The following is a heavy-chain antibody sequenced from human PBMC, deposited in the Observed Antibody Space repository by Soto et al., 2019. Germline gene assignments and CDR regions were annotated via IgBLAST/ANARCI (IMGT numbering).Heavy chain of an antibody. V-gene: IGHV5-51*01. D-gene: IGHD1-26*01. CDR2: IYPSDSDT. J-gene: IGHJ6*02. CDR3: AKAKGSGSSRYKYYGMDV. Sequence: VESLKISCKGSGYSFTSYWIGWVRQMPGKGLEWMGNIYPSDSDTRYSPSFQGQVTISVDNSISTAYLQWSSLKASDSAMYYCAKAKGSGSSRYKYYGMDVWGQGTTVTVSS. CDR1: GYSFTSYW.